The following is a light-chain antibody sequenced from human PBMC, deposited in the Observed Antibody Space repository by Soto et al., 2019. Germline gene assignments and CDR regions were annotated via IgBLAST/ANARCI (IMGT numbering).Light chain of an antibody. CDR3: QQRQSWTRT. V-gene: IGKV3-15*01. CDR2: GAS. J-gene: IGKJ1*01. CDR1: PSVSTN. Sequence: EIVRTQSPATLAVSPGERATLSCRTSPSVSTNLAWYQKIPGQAPRITIYGASTRATGIPARFSRIVSGTEFNLTLSRLQSEDCAVYDGQQRQSWTRTFCQGTKLDIK.